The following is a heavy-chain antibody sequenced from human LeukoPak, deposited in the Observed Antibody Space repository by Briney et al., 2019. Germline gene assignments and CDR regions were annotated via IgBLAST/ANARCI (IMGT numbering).Heavy chain of an antibody. CDR1: GLTFSSYE. CDR2: ISTSGDTI. J-gene: IGHJ6*02. CDR3: ADLWTNGWDV. D-gene: IGHD3/OR15-3a*01. Sequence: PGGSLRLSCVASGLTFSSYEIDWVRQAPGKGLVWVSYISTSGDTIYYADFVKGRFTISRDNAKNSAYLQMNSLRAEDTAVYYCADLWTNGWDVWGQGTTVTVSS. V-gene: IGHV3-48*03.